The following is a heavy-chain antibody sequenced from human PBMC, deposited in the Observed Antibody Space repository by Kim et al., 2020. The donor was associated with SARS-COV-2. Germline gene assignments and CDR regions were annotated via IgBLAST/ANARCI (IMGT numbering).Heavy chain of an antibody. V-gene: IGHV3-33*05. J-gene: IGHJ6*02. CDR2: ISYDGSNK. Sequence: GGSLRLSCAASGFTFSSYGMHWVRQAPGKGLEWVAVISYDGSNKYYADSVKGRFTISRDNSKNTLYLQMNSLRAEHTAVYYCERDQGNYYGYPYGMDVWGQGPTDTVP. CDR1: GFTFSSYG. CDR3: ERDQGNYYGYPYGMDV. D-gene: IGHD3-10*01.